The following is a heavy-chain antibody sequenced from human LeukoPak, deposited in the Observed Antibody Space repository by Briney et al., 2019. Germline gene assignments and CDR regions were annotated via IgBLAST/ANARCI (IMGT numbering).Heavy chain of an antibody. V-gene: IGHV5-51*01. CDR1: GYSFTSYW. Sequence: GESLKISCKGSGYSFTSYWIGWVRQMPGKGLEWMGFIYPADSDTTYSPSLQGQVTISADKSISTAYLQWSSLKASGTAMYYCARREGGSSETWFDPWGQGTLVTVSS. J-gene: IGHJ5*02. CDR2: IYPADSDT. D-gene: IGHD6-6*01. CDR3: ARREGGSSETWFDP.